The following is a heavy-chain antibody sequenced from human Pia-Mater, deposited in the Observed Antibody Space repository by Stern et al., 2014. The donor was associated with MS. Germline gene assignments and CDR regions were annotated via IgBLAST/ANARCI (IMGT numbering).Heavy chain of an antibody. D-gene: IGHD4-17*01. V-gene: IGHV4-31*03. CDR2: IYYSWST. J-gene: IGHJ4*02. CDR3: ARAPDYGAYVDY. CDR1: GGSISSGGYY. Sequence: QVQLQESGPGLVKPSQTLSLTCTVSGGSISSGGYYWSWIRQHPGKGLEWIGYIYYSWSTYYNPSLKSRVTISVDTSKNQFSLKLSSVTAADMAVYYCARAPDYGAYVDYWGQGTLVTVSS.